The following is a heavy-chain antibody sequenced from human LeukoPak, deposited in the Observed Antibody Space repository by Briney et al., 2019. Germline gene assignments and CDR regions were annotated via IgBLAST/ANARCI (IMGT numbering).Heavy chain of an antibody. CDR3: TRDYYYDSSGHKGDDAFEI. CDR1: GFTFSDYA. Sequence: PGRSLRLSCSASGFTFSDYAMTWVRQAPGKGLEWGGFIRANAYEGTTEYAASVKGRFTISRDDSRSVAYLQLNSLKSEDTAVYYCTRDYYYDSSGHKGDDAFEIWGQGTMVTVSS. V-gene: IGHV3-49*04. D-gene: IGHD3-22*01. J-gene: IGHJ3*02. CDR2: IRANAYEGTT.